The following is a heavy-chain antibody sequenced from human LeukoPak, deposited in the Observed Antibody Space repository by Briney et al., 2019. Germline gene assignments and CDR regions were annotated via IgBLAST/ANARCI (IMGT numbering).Heavy chain of an antibody. CDR1: GFTFDDYG. Sequence: GGSLRLSCAASGFTFDDYGMSWVRQAPGKGLEWVSGINWNGGSTGYADSVKGRFTISRDNAKNSLYLQMNSLRAEDTALYYCAKDIRRDYGIFAGFDPWGQGTLVTVSS. J-gene: IGHJ5*02. D-gene: IGHD4-17*01. V-gene: IGHV3-20*04. CDR2: INWNGGST. CDR3: AKDIRRDYGIFAGFDP.